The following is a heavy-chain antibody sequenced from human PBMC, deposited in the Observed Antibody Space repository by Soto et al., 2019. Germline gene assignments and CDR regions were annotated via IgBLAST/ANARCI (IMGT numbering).Heavy chain of an antibody. D-gene: IGHD3-22*01. J-gene: IGHJ4*02. Sequence: QVQLVESGGGVVQPGRSLRLSCAASGFTFSSYGMHWVRQAPGKGLEWVEVISYDGSNKYYADSVKGRFTISRDNSKNTLYQQMNSLRAEDTAVYYCAKGPDYDSSGYYFDYWGQGTLVTVSS. CDR1: GFTFSSYG. CDR3: AKGPDYDSSGYYFDY. V-gene: IGHV3-30*18. CDR2: ISYDGSNK.